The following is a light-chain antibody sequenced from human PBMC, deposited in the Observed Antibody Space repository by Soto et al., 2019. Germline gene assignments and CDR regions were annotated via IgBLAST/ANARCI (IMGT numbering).Light chain of an antibody. CDR1: SNDLGAYDY. CDR3: SSYTSVIAVV. J-gene: IGLJ2*01. V-gene: IGLV2-14*03. Sequence: QSVLTQPASVSGSPGQSITISCTGTSNDLGAYDYVSWYQQHPGKAPKLLIFDVTYRPSGVSDRFSGSKSGRTASLTISGLQSEDEADYYCSSYTSVIAVVFGGGTKLTVL. CDR2: DVT.